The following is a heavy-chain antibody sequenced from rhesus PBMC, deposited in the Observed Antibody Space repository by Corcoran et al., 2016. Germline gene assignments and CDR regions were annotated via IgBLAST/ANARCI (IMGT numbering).Heavy chain of an antibody. D-gene: IGHD6-37*01. CDR1: GVSISDSYR. V-gene: IGHV4S10*01. CDR3: ARERAIAVADY. Sequence: QVQLQESGPGVVKPSETLSLTCAVSGVSISDSYRLSWIRQPPGKGLVGIGGIEGSSTSTNYNTARKSRVTSSRDTCKNQFSLKRSSVTAADTAVYYCARERAIAVADYWGQGVLVTVSA. CDR2: IEGSSTST. J-gene: IGHJ4*01.